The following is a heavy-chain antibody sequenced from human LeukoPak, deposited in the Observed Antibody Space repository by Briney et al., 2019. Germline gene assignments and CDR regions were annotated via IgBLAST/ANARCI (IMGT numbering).Heavy chain of an antibody. Sequence: SETLSLTCAVYGGFFSGYYWSWIRQPPGKGLEWIGEINHSGSTNYNPSLKSRVTISVDTSKNQFSLKLSSVTAADTAVYYCARGRYYYGSGSYYPKGFDYWGQGTLVTVSS. CDR3: ARGRYYYGSGSYYPKGFDY. CDR1: GGFFSGYY. D-gene: IGHD3-10*01. V-gene: IGHV4-34*01. J-gene: IGHJ4*02. CDR2: INHSGST.